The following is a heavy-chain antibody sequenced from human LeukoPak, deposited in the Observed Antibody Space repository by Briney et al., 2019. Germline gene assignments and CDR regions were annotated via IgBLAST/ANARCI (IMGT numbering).Heavy chain of an antibody. V-gene: IGHV4-59*08. CDR2: MYYSGST. D-gene: IGHD3-22*01. Sequence: SETLSLTCTVSGGSISGYYRSWIRQSPGKGLVWIGYMYYSGSTNYNPSLESRITISIDMSNNQFSLTLSSVTAADTALYYCARHFTYYYDSSGYPRDAFDIWGQGTMVTVSS. J-gene: IGHJ3*02. CDR3: ARHFTYYYDSSGYPRDAFDI. CDR1: GGSISGYY.